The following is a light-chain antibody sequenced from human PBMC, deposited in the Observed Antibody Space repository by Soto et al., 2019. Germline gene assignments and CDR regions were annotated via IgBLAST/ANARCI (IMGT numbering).Light chain of an antibody. Sequence: EIVLTQSPGTLSLSRGERATLSCRASQSVSSNYLAWYQQKPGQAPRLLIYGASSRATGIPDRFSGSGSGTDFTLTISRLEPEDFAVYYCQQYGSSPRFTFGPGTKVDIK. CDR1: QSVSSNY. V-gene: IGKV3-20*01. CDR3: QQYGSSPRFT. J-gene: IGKJ3*01. CDR2: GAS.